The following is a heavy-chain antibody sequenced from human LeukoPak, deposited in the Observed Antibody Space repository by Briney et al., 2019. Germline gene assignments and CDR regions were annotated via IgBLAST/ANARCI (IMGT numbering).Heavy chain of an antibody. CDR3: ARDGYGELLFADYYGMDV. J-gene: IGHJ6*02. CDR2: ISACNGNT. D-gene: IGHD3-10*01. Sequence: ASVKVSCKASGYTLTSYGISWVRQAPGQGLEWMGWISACNGNTNYAQKLQGRVTMTTDTSTSTAYMELRSLRSDDTAVYYCARDGYGELLFADYYGMDVWGQGTTVTVSS. CDR1: GYTLTSYG. V-gene: IGHV1-18*01.